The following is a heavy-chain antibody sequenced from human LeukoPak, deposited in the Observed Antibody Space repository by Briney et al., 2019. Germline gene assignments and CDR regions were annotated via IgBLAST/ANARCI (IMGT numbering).Heavy chain of an antibody. CDR2: IKSKTDGGTT. CDR3: SRAVAHLDY. J-gene: IGHJ4*02. CDR1: GFTFSNAW. D-gene: IGHD6-19*01. Sequence: GGSLRLSCAASGFTFSNAWMSWVRQAPGKGLEWVGRIKSKTDGGTTDYAAPVKGRFTISRDDSKSIAYLQMNSLKTEDTAVYYCSRAVAHLDYWGQGTLVTVSS. V-gene: IGHV3-15*01.